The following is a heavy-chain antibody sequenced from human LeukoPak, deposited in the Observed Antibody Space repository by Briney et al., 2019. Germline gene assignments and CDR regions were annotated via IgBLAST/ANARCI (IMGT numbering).Heavy chain of an antibody. CDR3: ARRKVFSYFDWSFDN. CDR1: GFTFGDYA. CDR2: IRNKAYGGTI. D-gene: IGHD3-9*01. V-gene: IGHV3-49*03. J-gene: IGHJ4*02. Sequence: GGSLRLSCTASGFTFGDYAISWFRQAPGKGLEWVGFIRNKAYGGTIDYAASLKGTFTISRDDSKSIAYLQMNSLKTEDTAVYYCARRKVFSYFDWSFDNWGQGTLVTVSS.